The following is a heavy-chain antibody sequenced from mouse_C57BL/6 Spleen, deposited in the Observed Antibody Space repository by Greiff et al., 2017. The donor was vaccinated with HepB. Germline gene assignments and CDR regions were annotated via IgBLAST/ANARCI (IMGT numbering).Heavy chain of an antibody. CDR1: GYTFTSYW. Sequence: QVQLQQPGAEFVMPGASVKLSCKASGYTFTSYWMHWVKQRPGQGLEWIGEIDPSDSYTNYNQKFKGKSTLTVDKSSSTAYMQLSSLTSEDSAVYYCARSANWAFDYWGQGTTLTVSS. J-gene: IGHJ2*01. CDR2: IDPSDSYT. V-gene: IGHV1-69*01. D-gene: IGHD4-1*01. CDR3: ARSANWAFDY.